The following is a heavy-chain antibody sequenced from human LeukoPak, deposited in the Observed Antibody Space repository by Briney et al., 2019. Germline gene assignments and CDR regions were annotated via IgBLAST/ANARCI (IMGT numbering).Heavy chain of an antibody. CDR1: GYTFTRYY. CDR2: VNPDSGGT. CDR3: AREVSGSPEF. J-gene: IGHJ4*02. Sequence: AASVKVSCKASGYTFTRYYMHWVRQAPGEGLEWMGVVNPDSGGTSYAQKFQGRVTMTRDTSTSTVYMELSSLRSEDTAIYYCAREVSGSPEFWGQGTLFTVSS. D-gene: IGHD1-26*01. V-gene: IGHV1-46*01.